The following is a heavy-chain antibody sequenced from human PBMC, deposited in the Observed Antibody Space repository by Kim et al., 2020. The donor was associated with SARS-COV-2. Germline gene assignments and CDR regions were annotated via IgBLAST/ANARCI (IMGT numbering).Heavy chain of an antibody. CDR1: GYTFTSYY. CDR2: INPSGGST. Sequence: ASVKVSCKASGYTFTSYYMHWVRQAPGQGLEWMGIINPSGGSTSYAQKFQGIVTMTRDTSTSTVYMELSSLRSEDTAVYYCARDQLITMVRGVMYGMDVWGQGTTVTVSS. D-gene: IGHD3-10*01. V-gene: IGHV1-46*01. J-gene: IGHJ6*02. CDR3: ARDQLITMVRGVMYGMDV.